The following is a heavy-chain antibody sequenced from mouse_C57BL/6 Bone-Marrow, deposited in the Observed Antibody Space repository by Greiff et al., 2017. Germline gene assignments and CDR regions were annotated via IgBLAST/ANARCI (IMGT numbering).Heavy chain of an antibody. CDR2: IDPETGGT. CDR3: TRRPFCGSSPAWFAY. D-gene: IGHD1-1*01. J-gene: IGHJ3*01. V-gene: IGHV1-15*01. Sequence: QVQLQQSGAELVRPGASVTLSCKASGYTFTDYEMHWVKQTPVHGLEWIGAIDPETGGTAYNQKFKGKAILTADKSSSTAYMELRSLTSEDSAVYYFTRRPFCGSSPAWFAYWGQGTLVTVSA. CDR1: GYTFTDYE.